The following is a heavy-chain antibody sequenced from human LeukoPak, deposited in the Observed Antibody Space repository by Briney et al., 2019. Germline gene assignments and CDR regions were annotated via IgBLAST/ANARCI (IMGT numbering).Heavy chain of an antibody. Sequence: SETLSFTCAVYGGSFSGYYWSWIRQPPGKGLEWIGEINHSGSTNYNPSLKSRVTISVDTSKNQFSLKLSSVTAADTAVYYCARHFWWELPAYFDYWGQGTLVTVSS. CDR1: GGSFSGYY. CDR3: ARHFWWELPAYFDY. V-gene: IGHV4-34*01. D-gene: IGHD1-26*01. J-gene: IGHJ4*02. CDR2: INHSGST.